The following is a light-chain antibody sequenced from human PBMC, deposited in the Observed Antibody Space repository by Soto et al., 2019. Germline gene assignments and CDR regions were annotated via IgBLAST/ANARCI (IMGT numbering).Light chain of an antibody. CDR2: DAS. CDR3: QHMRT. Sequence: IHMTHSPSTLSASILYRVTITCLASQNINNWIAWYQQKPGKAPKFLIYDASTLESGVPSRFSGSGFGTEFSLTISSLQPDDFGSYYCQHMRTFGQGTKGGY. CDR1: QNINNW. V-gene: IGKV1-5*01. J-gene: IGKJ1*01.